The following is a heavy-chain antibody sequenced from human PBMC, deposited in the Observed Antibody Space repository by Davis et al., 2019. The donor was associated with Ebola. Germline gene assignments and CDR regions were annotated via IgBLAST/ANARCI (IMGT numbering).Heavy chain of an antibody. V-gene: IGHV3-74*01. CDR3: ARSGLSFGVVKYHYGMDV. D-gene: IGHD3-3*01. CDR1: GFTFSSYW. CDR2: IYNDGSST. J-gene: IGHJ6*04. Sequence: HTGGSLRLSCAASGFTFSSYWMHWVRQAPGKGLVWVSRIYNDGSSTSYADSVKGRFTVSRDNSKKTMYLQMNSLRAEDTAVYYCARSGLSFGVVKYHYGMDVWGKGTTVTVSS.